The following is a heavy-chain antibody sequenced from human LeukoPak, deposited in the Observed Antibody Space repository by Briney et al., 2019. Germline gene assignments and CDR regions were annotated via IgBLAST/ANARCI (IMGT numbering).Heavy chain of an antibody. CDR3: ARDYCSSTSCQQKDYYYYGMDV. CDR1: GFTFSDYY. CDR2: ISSSGSTI. Sequence: GGSLRLSCAASGFTFSDYYMSWIRQAPGKGLEWVSYISSSGSTIYYADSVKGRFTISRDNAKNSLYLQMNSLRAEDTAVYYRARDYCSSTSCQQKDYYYYGMDVWGQGTTVTVSS. J-gene: IGHJ6*02. V-gene: IGHV3-11*01. D-gene: IGHD2-2*01.